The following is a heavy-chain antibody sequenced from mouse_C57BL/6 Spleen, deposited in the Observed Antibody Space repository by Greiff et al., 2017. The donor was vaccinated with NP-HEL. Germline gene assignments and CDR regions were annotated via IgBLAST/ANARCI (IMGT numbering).Heavy chain of an antibody. V-gene: IGHV1-53*01. J-gene: IGHJ4*01. Sequence: QVQLQQPGTELVKPGASVKLSCKASGYTFTSYWMHWVKQRPGQGLEWIGNINPSNGGTNYNEKVKSKATLTVDKSSSTAYMQLSSLTSEDSAVYYCARSPYYYGSRKDYAMDYWGQGTSVTVSS. CDR3: ARSPYYYGSRKDYAMDY. CDR2: INPSNGGT. CDR1: GYTFTSYW. D-gene: IGHD1-1*01.